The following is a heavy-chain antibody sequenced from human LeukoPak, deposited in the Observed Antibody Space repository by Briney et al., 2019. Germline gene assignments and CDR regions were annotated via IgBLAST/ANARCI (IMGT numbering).Heavy chain of an antibody. J-gene: IGHJ4*02. Sequence: GSLRLSCAASGFTVSRNYMSLVRQAPGKGLEWVSVIYSGGRTYYADSVKGRFTISRDNSKNTLYLQMNSLRAEETAVYYCARAGPSSSWHQFDYWGQGTLVTVSS. D-gene: IGHD6-13*01. CDR2: IYSGGRT. V-gene: IGHV3-66*01. CDR1: GFTVSRNY. CDR3: ARAGPSSSWHQFDY.